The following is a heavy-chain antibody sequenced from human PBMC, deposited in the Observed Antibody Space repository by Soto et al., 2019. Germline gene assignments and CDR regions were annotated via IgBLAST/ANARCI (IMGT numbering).Heavy chain of an antibody. CDR1: GGSFSSGSYS. CDR2: IYDSGST. D-gene: IGHD3-10*01. CDR3: TRGPIGRVSDS. Sequence: QVQLQESGPGLVKPSQTLSLTCTVSGGSFSSGSYSWSWIRPLPGRGLEWMGYIYDSGSTFYRPSLKSRVNILMDRSKNQFSLELNAVTAADTAVYYCTRGPIGRVSDSWGQGTVVTVSS. V-gene: IGHV4-31*03. J-gene: IGHJ3*02.